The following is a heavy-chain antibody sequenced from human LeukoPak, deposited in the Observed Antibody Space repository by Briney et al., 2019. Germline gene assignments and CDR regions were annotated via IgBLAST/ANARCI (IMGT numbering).Heavy chain of an antibody. J-gene: IGHJ4*02. Sequence: SETLSLTCTVSGGSISSGGYYWSWIRQHPGKGLEWIGYIYYSGSTNYNPSLKSRVTISVDTSKNQFSLKLSSVTAADTAVYYCARVGGSSWYYFDYWGQGTLVTVSS. V-gene: IGHV4-61*08. CDR2: IYYSGST. D-gene: IGHD6-13*01. CDR3: ARVGGSSWYYFDY. CDR1: GGSISSGGYY.